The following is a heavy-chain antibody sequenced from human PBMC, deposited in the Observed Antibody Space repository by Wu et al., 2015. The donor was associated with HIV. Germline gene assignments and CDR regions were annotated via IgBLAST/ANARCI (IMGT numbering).Heavy chain of an antibody. CDR1: GYTFTDYY. Sequence: EVLLIQSGAEVKKPGATVKISCKISGYTFTDYYMHWVQQAPGKGLEWMGLIDPEDNKSIYSENFQGRLTMTADTSRDTAYMELSSLRFEDTAVYYCVTGSLLRGVDYWGQGTLVTVSS. CDR3: VTGSLLRGVDY. J-gene: IGHJ4*02. CDR2: IDPEDNKS. V-gene: IGHV1-69-2*01. D-gene: IGHD3-10*01.